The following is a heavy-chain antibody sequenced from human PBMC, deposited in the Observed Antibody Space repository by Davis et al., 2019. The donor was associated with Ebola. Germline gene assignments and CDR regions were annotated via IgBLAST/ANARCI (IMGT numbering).Heavy chain of an antibody. CDR2: IQNDGNYK. CDR3: AKGAQTTATPLDY. V-gene: IGHV3-30*02. CDR1: GFTFSRYW. Sequence: PGGSLRLSCAASGFTFSRYWMHWVRQAPGKGLEWVAFIQNDGNYKQYAASVKGRFTISRDNSKNIVYLQVDSLRVEDTAVYLCAKGAQTTATPLDYWGQGTLVSVSS. J-gene: IGHJ4*02. D-gene: IGHD4-17*01.